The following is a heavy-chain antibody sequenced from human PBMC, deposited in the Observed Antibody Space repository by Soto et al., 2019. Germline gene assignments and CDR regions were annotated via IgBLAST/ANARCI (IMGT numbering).Heavy chain of an antibody. V-gene: IGHV3-64*02. D-gene: IGHD2-2*01. CDR1: GLTISSYA. Sequence: PVGPRRQDCGASGLTISSYAMHWVHQAPGKGLEYVSAISSNGGSTFYSDSVKARFTISRDNSKNTLYLQMGSLRAEDMAVYYCAARYCGSSRCFHFDYWGQGALVTVSS. CDR2: ISSNGGST. J-gene: IGHJ4*02. CDR3: AARYCGSSRCFHFDY.